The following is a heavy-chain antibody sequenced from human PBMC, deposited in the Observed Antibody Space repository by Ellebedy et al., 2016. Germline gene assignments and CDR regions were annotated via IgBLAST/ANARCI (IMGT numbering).Heavy chain of an antibody. CDR2: ISGSGGST. J-gene: IGHJ4*02. CDR1: GFTFSNYA. V-gene: IGHV3-23*01. CDR3: AKDLFYDSFGPFDY. Sequence: GESLKISCAASGFTFSNYAMSWVRQAPGKGLQWVAGISGSGGSTYYAESVKGRFTISRDTSKNTVNLQMNSLRVEDTAIYHCAKDLFYDSFGPFDYWGQGTLVTVSS. D-gene: IGHD3-22*01.